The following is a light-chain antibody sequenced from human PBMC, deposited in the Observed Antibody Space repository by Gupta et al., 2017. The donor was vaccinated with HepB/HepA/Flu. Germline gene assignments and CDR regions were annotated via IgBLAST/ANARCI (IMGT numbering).Light chain of an antibody. J-gene: IGLJ2*01. CDR2: DVS. V-gene: IGLV2-14*01. CDR1: SSAVGDYKY. CDR3: SSFTYTLTLVV. Sequence: QSALTQPASVSGSPGQSITISCPATSSAVGDYKYVSWYQQHPGKAPKLLIFDVSSRPSGVSNRFSGSKSGNTASLTISGLQAEDEADYYCSSFTYTLTLVVFGGGTKVTVL.